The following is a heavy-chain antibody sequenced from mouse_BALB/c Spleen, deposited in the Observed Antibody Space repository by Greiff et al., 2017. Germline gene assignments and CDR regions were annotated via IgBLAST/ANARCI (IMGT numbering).Heavy chain of an antibody. CDR1: GFSLTSYG. V-gene: IGHV2-2*02. CDR2: IWSGGST. D-gene: IGHD2-3*01. CDR3: ARNDGYSFFAY. J-gene: IGHJ3*01. Sequence: VQLVESGPGLVQPSQSLSITCTVSGFSLTSYGVHWVRQSPGKGLEWLGVIWSGGSTDYNAAFISRLSISKDNSKSQVFFKMNSLQANDTAIYYCARNDGYSFFAYWGQGTLVTVSA.